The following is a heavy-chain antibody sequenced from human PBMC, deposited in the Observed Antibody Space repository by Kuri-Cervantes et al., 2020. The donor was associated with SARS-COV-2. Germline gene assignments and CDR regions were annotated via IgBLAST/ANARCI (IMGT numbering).Heavy chain of an antibody. CDR2: IYWDDDK. V-gene: IGHV2-5*05. CDR1: GFSLSTSGVG. CDR3: ARGIAAAGRVYYYYYMDV. D-gene: IGHD6-13*01. Sequence: SGPTLVKPTQTLTLTCTFSGFSLSTSGVGVGWIRQPPGKALEWLALIYWDDDKRYGPSLKSRLTITKDTSKNQVVLTMTNMDPVDTATYYCARGIAAAGRVYYYYYMDVWGKGTTVTVSS. J-gene: IGHJ6*03.